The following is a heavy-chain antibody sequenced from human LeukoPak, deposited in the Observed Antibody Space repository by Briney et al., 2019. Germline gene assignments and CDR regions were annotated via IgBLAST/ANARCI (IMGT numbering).Heavy chain of an antibody. D-gene: IGHD6-19*01. CDR2: IYYSGST. Sequence: PSETLSLTCTVSGDSVSNYYWTWIRQPPGKGLEWVGYIYYSGSTNYNPSLKSRVTISVDTSKNQFSLKLSSVTAADTAVYYCARAIRSSGWYDYWGQGTLVTVSS. V-gene: IGHV4-59*02. CDR1: GDSVSNYY. CDR3: ARAIRSSGWYDY. J-gene: IGHJ4*02.